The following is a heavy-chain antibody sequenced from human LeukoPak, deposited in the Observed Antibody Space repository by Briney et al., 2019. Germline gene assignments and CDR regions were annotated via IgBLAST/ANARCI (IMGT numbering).Heavy chain of an antibody. Sequence: ASVKVSCKASGYSFTGYYMHWVRQAPGQGLEWMGWINPKTGDTNYVQKFQGRVTMTEDTSTDTAYMELSSLRSEDTAVYYCARESPFTDTAMVETYYYGMDVWGQGTTVTVSS. D-gene: IGHD5-18*01. CDR1: GYSFTGYY. CDR3: ARESPFTDTAMVETYYYGMDV. CDR2: INPKTGDT. V-gene: IGHV1-2*02. J-gene: IGHJ6*02.